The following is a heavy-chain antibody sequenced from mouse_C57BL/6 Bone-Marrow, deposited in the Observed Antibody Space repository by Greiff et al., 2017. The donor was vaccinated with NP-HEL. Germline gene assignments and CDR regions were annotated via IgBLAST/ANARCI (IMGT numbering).Heavy chain of an antibody. CDR2: INPNNGGT. CDR1: GYTFTDYY. J-gene: IGHJ3*01. D-gene: IGHD4-1*01. V-gene: IGHV1-26*01. Sequence: EVQLQQSGPELVKPGASVKISCKASGYTFTDYYMNWVKQSHGKSLEWIGDINPNNGGTSYNQKFKGKATLTVDKSSSTAYMELRSLTSEDSAVYYCARSDNWAFAYWGQGTLVTVSA. CDR3: ARSDNWAFAY.